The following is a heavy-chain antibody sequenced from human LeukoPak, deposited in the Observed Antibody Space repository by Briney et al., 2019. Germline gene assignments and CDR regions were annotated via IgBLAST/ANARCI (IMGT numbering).Heavy chain of an antibody. CDR3: ANTIPQRGASDY. CDR1: GFTFSSYA. Sequence: GGSLRLSCAASGFTFSSYAMSWVRQAPGKGLEWVSAISGSGGSTTYYADSVKGRFTISRDNSKNTLFVQMNSMRAEDTAIYYCANTIPQRGASDYWGQGTLVTVSS. V-gene: IGHV3-23*01. J-gene: IGHJ4*02. D-gene: IGHD1-26*01. CDR2: ISGSGGSTT.